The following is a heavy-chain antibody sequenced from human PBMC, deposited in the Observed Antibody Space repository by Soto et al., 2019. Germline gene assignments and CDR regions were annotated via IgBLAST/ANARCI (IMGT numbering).Heavy chain of an antibody. Sequence: GGSVKLSCAASGFTFSNAWINWVRQAPGKGLEWVGRIKSKTDGGTTDFAAPVKGRFAISRDDSKNTLYLQMNSLKTEDTAVYYCTTDSQTTVTTLYYYYGMDVWGQGTTVTVSS. CDR3: TTDSQTTVTTLYYYYGMDV. J-gene: IGHJ6*02. V-gene: IGHV3-15*07. CDR1: GFTFSNAW. CDR2: IKSKTDGGTT. D-gene: IGHD4-17*01.